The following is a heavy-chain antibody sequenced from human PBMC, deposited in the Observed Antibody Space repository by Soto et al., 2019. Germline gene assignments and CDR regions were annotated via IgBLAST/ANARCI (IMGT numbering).Heavy chain of an antibody. Sequence: XESLRLSCAASGFTFSDYYMSWIRQAPGKGLEWVSYISSSSSYTNYADSVKGRFTISRDNAKNSLYLQMNSLRAEDTAVYYCARVWYYDFWSGYSNWFDPWGQGTLVTVSS. D-gene: IGHD3-3*01. J-gene: IGHJ5*02. CDR1: GFTFSDYY. V-gene: IGHV3-11*06. CDR2: ISSSSSYT. CDR3: ARVWYYDFWSGYSNWFDP.